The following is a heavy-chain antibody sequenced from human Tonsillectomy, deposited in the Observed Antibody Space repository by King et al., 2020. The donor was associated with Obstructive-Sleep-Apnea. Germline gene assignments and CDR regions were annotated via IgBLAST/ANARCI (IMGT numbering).Heavy chain of an antibody. CDR3: TSYCSGGSCTVFYYYAMDV. Sequence: DVQLVESGGGLVQPGRSLRLSCTASDFTFGDYALSWFRQAPGKGLEWVGFIRSECYGGTTDYAASVKGRFTISRDDSKSIAYLQRNSLKTDDTALYYCTSYCSGGSCTVFYYYAMDVWGQGTTVTVSS. CDR2: IRSECYGGTT. CDR1: DFTFGDYA. D-gene: IGHD2-15*01. J-gene: IGHJ6*02. V-gene: IGHV3-49*03.